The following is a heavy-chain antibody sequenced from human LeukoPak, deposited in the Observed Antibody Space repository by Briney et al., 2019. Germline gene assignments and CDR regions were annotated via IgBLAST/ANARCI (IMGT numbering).Heavy chain of an antibody. D-gene: IGHD1-26*01. J-gene: IGHJ4*02. Sequence: PSETLSLTCTVSGGSISSGGYHWSWIRQHPGKGLEWIGSIYYSGTTYYNSSLKSRVTMSVDTSENQFSLKLISVTAADTAVYYCARDVTGGSYFDYWGQGTLVTVSS. CDR1: GGSISSGGYH. V-gene: IGHV4-31*03. CDR2: IYYSGTT. CDR3: ARDVTGGSYFDY.